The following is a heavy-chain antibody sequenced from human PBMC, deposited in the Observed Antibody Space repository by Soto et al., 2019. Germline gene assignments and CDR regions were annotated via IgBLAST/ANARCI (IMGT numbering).Heavy chain of an antibody. Sequence: QVQLVQSGAEVKKPGSSVKVSCKASGGTFSSYAISWVRQAPGQGLEWMGGIIPIFGTANYAQKFQGRVTITADESTITAHLKLSSLRSEDTAVYYCARRDSPGDADYFQHWGQGTLVTVSS. V-gene: IGHV1-69*12. J-gene: IGHJ1*01. CDR3: ARRDSPGDADYFQH. CDR1: GGTFSSYA. CDR2: IIPIFGTA. D-gene: IGHD3-10*01.